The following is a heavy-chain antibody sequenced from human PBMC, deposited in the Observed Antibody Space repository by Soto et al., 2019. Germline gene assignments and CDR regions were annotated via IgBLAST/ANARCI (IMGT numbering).Heavy chain of an antibody. CDR2: IIPIFGTA. D-gene: IGHD6-13*01. Sequence: QVQLVQSGAEVKKPGSSVKVSCKASGGTFSSYAIRWVRQAPVQGLVWMGGIIPIFGTANYAQKFQGRVTSTADESTSTAYMELSSLRSEDTAVYYCAREGRYSSSWASFDYWGQGTLVTDS. J-gene: IGHJ4*02. CDR1: GGTFSSYA. CDR3: AREGRYSSSWASFDY. V-gene: IGHV1-69*01.